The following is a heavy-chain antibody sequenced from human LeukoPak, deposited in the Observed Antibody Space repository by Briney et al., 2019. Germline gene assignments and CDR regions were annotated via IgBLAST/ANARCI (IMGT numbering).Heavy chain of an antibody. Sequence: GGSLRLSCAASGFTLSKYAMNWVRQAPGKGLEWVSYISGGSTTMYYADSVKGRFTISRDNAKNSLYLQMNSLRADDTAVYYCASRYSSAWYLDSWGQGTLVTVSS. V-gene: IGHV3-48*01. J-gene: IGHJ4*02. CDR3: ASRYSSAWYLDS. D-gene: IGHD6-19*01. CDR1: GFTLSKYA. CDR2: ISGGSTTM.